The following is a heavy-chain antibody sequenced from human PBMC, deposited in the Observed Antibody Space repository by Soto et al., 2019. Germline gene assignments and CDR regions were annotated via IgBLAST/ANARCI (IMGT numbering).Heavy chain of an antibody. V-gene: IGHV3-43D*03. CDR2: ISWDGGST. Sequence: GGSLRLSCAASGFTFDDYAMHWVRQAPGKGLEWVSLISWDGGSTYYADSVKGRFTISRDNSKNSLYLQMNSLRAEDTALYYCAKDDGGDGSGSYYYYYGMDVWGQGTTVTVSS. CDR3: AKDDGGDGSGSYYYYYGMDV. CDR1: GFTFDDYA. J-gene: IGHJ6*02. D-gene: IGHD3-10*01.